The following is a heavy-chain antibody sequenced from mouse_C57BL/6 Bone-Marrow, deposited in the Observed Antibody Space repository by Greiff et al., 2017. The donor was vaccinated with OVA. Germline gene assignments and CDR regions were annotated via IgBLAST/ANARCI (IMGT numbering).Heavy chain of an antibody. D-gene: IGHD1-1*01. J-gene: IGHJ4*01. Sequence: VQLQQPGAELVKPGASVKVSCKASGYTFTSYWMHWVKQRPGQGLEWIGRIHPSDSDTNYNQKFKGKATLTVDTSSSTAYMQLSSLTSEDSAVYYGAFINTVVARGDAMDYWGQGTSVTVSS. V-gene: IGHV1-74*01. CDR3: AFINTVVARGDAMDY. CDR2: IHPSDSDT. CDR1: GYTFTSYW.